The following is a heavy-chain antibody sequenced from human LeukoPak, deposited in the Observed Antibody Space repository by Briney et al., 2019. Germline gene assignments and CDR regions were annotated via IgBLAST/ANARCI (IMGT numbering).Heavy chain of an antibody. CDR3: APGDRTGTTSGVSGMALYYFDY. Sequence: ASVKVSCKASGYPFTRYGISWVRQAPGQGLEWMGWINPDNGNTKYAQKFQGRVTMTTDTSTSTAYMELGRLRSDDTAVYYCAPGDRTGTTSGVSGMALYYFDYWGQGTLVTVSS. D-gene: IGHD1-1*01. J-gene: IGHJ4*02. CDR2: INPDNGNT. V-gene: IGHV1-18*01. CDR1: GYPFTRYG.